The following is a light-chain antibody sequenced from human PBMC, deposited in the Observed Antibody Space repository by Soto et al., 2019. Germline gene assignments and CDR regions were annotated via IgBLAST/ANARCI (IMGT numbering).Light chain of an antibody. Sequence: VITQSPQSLAVSLGDWATINCKSSQSVLFSSNNKNYLTWYQQKTGQPPXLLIYWASTRGSGVPDRFSGSGSGTDFTLTISSLQAEDVAVYYCQQYYDTPWTFGQGTRWIS. V-gene: IGKV4-1*01. CDR1: QSVLFSSNNKNY. CDR2: WAS. J-gene: IGKJ1*01. CDR3: QQYYDTPWT.